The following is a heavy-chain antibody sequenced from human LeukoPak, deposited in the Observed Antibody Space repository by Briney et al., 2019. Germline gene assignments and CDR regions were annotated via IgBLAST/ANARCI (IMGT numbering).Heavy chain of an antibody. CDR3: ARPGRYCSSTSCYREGNFGY. CDR1: GGSISSSSYY. D-gene: IGHD2-2*02. CDR2: IYYSGST. Sequence: PSETLSLTCTVSGGSISSSSYYWGWFRQPPGKGLEWIGSIYYSGSTYYNPSLKSRVTISIDTSKNQFSLKLSSVTAADTAVYYCARPGRYCSSTSCYREGNFGYWGQGTLVTVSS. J-gene: IGHJ4*02. V-gene: IGHV4-39*01.